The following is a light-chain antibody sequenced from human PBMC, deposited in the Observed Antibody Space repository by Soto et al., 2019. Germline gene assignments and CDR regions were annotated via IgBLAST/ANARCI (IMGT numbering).Light chain of an antibody. J-gene: IGLJ1*01. CDR1: SSDVGGYNF. V-gene: IGLV2-14*03. Sequence: QSALTQPASVSGSPGQSITISCTGTSSDVGGYNFVSWYQQHPGKAPKLMIYDVSNRPSGVSNRFSGSKSGNTASPTISGLQAEDEADYYCSSHTTTSTVYVFGTGTKLTVL. CDR2: DVS. CDR3: SSHTTTSTVYV.